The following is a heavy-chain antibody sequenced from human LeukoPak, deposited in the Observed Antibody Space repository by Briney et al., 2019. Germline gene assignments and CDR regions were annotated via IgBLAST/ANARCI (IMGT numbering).Heavy chain of an antibody. V-gene: IGHV3-7*01. CDR3: ARDGPGIWVNWFDP. Sequence: GGSLRLSCAASGFTFSSYWMSWVRQAPGKGLEWVANIKQDGSEKYYVDSVKGRFTISRDNAKNSLYLQMNSLRAEDTAVYYCARDGPGIWVNWFDPWGQGTLVTVSS. CDR1: GFTFSSYW. D-gene: IGHD3-10*01. CDR2: IKQDGSEK. J-gene: IGHJ5*02.